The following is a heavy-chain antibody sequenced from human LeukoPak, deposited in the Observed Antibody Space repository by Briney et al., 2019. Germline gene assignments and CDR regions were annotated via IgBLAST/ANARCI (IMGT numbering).Heavy chain of an antibody. Sequence: GGSLRLSCAASGITFRTSWMSWVRQAPGKGLEWVASIKHDGSEKYFVESVKGRFTISRDNANNSLYLQLSSLRVEDTAMYYCAREGQYDFWSGLKWLDAWGQGTPVFVSS. D-gene: IGHD3-3*01. V-gene: IGHV3-7*01. CDR2: IKHDGSEK. CDR1: GITFRTSW. CDR3: AREGQYDFWSGLKWLDA. J-gene: IGHJ5*02.